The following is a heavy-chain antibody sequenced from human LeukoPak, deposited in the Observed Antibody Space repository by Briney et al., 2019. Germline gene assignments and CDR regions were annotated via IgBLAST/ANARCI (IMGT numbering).Heavy chain of an antibody. J-gene: IGHJ1*01. CDR3: ARDGATAAEYFQH. Sequence: GGSLRLSCAASGFTLSSYWMHWVRQAPGKGLEWVSSISSSSSYIYYADSVKGRFTISRDNAKNSLYLQMNSLRAEDTAVYYCARDGATAAEYFQHWGQGTLVTVSS. CDR1: GFTLSSYW. D-gene: IGHD5-12*01. V-gene: IGHV3-21*01. CDR2: ISSSSSYI.